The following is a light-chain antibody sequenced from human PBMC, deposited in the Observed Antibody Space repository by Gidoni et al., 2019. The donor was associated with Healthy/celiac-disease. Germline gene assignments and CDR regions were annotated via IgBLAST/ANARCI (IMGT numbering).Light chain of an antibody. CDR2: DAS. J-gene: IGKJ2*01. V-gene: IGKV3-11*01. CDR1: QSVSSY. Sequence: EIVLTQSPATLSLSPGERATPSCRARQSVSSYLAWYQQKPGQAPRLLDYDASNRATGIPARFRGSGSGTDFTLTTRSLEPEDLAVYYCQQRSNWPYTFXQXTKLEIK. CDR3: QQRSNWPYT.